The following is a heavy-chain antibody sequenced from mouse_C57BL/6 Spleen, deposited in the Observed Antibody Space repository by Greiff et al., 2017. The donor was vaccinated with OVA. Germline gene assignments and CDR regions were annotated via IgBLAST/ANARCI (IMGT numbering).Heavy chain of an antibody. CDR1: GFPFSDSG. J-gene: IGHJ4*01. CDR2: ISSGSSTI. V-gene: IGHV5-17*01. CDR3: ARGYSNYAMDY. D-gene: IGHD2-5*01. Sequence: EVKLVASGGGLVKPGGSLKLSCAASGFPFSDSGMHWVRQAPEKGLAWVAYISSGSSTIYYADTVKGRFTISRDNAKNTLFLQMTSLRSEDTAMYYCARGYSNYAMDYWGQGTSVTVSS.